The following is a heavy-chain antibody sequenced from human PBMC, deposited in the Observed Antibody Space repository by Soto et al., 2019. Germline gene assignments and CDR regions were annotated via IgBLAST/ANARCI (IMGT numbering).Heavy chain of an antibody. V-gene: IGHV4-34*01. J-gene: IGHJ3*02. CDR3: VRVYYYDSSGYFRPADAFDI. CDR1: GGSFSGHS. CDR2: INHSGRV. D-gene: IGHD3-22*01. Sequence: SETLSLTCAVYGGSFSGHSWTWIRQSPGKGLEWIGDINHSGRVNYSPSLKSRVTISLDTSKNQFSLTLSAVTAADTAMYHCVRVYYYDSSGYFRPADAFDIWGQGTRVTVSS.